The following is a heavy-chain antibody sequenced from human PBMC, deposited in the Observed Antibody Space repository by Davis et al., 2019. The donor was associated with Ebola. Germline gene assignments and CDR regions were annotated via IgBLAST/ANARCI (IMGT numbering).Heavy chain of an antibody. CDR1: GFTFNSAW. V-gene: IGHV3-30*02. CDR2: IRYDGTDK. CDR3: AKDGSNWDFDY. J-gene: IGHJ4*02. Sequence: GGSLRLSCVASGFTFNSAWMTWVRQAPGKGLEWLAFIRYDGTDKNYADSLKGRFSISRDNSKNTLFLQMNSLGAEDTAVYYCAKDGSNWDFDYWGQGTLVAVSS. D-gene: IGHD7-27*01.